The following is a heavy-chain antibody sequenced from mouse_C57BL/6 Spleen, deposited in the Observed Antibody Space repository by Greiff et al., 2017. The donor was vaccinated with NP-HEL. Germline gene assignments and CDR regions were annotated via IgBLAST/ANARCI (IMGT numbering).Heavy chain of an antibody. CDR2: IYPGDGDT. V-gene: IGHV1-80*01. J-gene: IGHJ4*01. Sequence: QVQLQQSGAELVKPGASVKISCKASGYAFSSYWMNWVKQRPGKGLEWIGQIYPGDGDTNYNGKFKGKATLTADKSSSTAYMQLSSLTSEDSAVYFCAIEDTTVVHAMDYWGQGTSVTVSS. CDR1: GYAFSSYW. CDR3: AIEDTTVVHAMDY. D-gene: IGHD1-1*01.